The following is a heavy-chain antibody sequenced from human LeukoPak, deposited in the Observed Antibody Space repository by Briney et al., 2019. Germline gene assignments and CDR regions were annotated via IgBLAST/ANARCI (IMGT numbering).Heavy chain of an antibody. CDR2: INHSGST. V-gene: IGHV4-34*01. CDR1: VGSFSGYY. CDR3: ARGYYGSGSHCCHMDV. J-gene: IGHJ6*03. D-gene: IGHD3-10*01. Sequence: SETLSLTCAVYVGSFSGYYWSWIRQPPGKGLEWIGEINHSGSTNYNSSLKSRVTISVGTSKNQFSLKLSSVTAADTAVYYCARGYYGSGSHCCHMDVWGKGTTITVS.